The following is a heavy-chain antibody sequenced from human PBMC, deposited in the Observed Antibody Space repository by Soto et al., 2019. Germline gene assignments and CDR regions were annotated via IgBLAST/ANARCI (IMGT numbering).Heavy chain of an antibody. Sequence: AGGSLRLSCAASGFTFRNYGMNWVRQAPGKGLEWVSYIGIGSSTKYYADSVKGRFTISRDNAKNSLYLQMNSLRAEDTAVYYCARFYYDSSGYLPSPYYYYYGMDVWGQGTTVTVSS. V-gene: IGHV3-48*01. D-gene: IGHD3-22*01. CDR2: IGIGSSTK. CDR1: GFTFRNYG. CDR3: ARFYYDSSGYLPSPYYYYYGMDV. J-gene: IGHJ6*02.